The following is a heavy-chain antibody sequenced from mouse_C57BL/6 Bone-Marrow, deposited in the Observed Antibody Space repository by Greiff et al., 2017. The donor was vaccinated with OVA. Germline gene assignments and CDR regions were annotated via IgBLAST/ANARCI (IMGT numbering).Heavy chain of an antibody. CDR1: GYTFTSYW. CDR3: ARDGYYIAY. CDR2: IDPSDSYT. V-gene: IGHV1-50*01. J-gene: IGHJ3*01. Sequence: VQLQQPGAELVKPGASVKLSCKASGYTFTSYWMQWVKQRPGQGLEWIGEIDPSDSYTNYNQKFKGKATLTVDTSSSTAYMQLSSLTSEDSAVYYCARDGYYIAYWGQGTLVTVSA. D-gene: IGHD2-3*01.